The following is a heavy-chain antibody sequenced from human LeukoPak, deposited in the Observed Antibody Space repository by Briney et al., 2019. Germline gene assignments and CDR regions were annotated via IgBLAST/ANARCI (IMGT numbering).Heavy chain of an antibody. CDR1: GFTFDDYA. D-gene: IGHD5-18*01. CDR3: AKEGGYSYGYVVYFDY. Sequence: GGSLRLSCAASGFTFDDYAMHWVRQAPGKGLEWVSLISGDGGNTYYADSVKGRFTISRDNSKNSLYLQMNSLRTEDTALYYCAKEGGYSYGYVVYFDYWGQGTLVTVSS. J-gene: IGHJ4*02. CDR2: ISGDGGNT. V-gene: IGHV3-43*02.